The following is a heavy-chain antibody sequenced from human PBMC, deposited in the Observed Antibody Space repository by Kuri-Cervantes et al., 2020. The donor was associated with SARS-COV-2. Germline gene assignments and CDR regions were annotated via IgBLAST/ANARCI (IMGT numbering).Heavy chain of an antibody. D-gene: IGHD3-22*01. CDR3: AKDPWAVVVSGAFDT. J-gene: IGHJ3*02. Sequence: GESLKISCAASGFTFSSYGMHWVRQAPGKGLEWVSTINYNAESTYHADSVKGRFTISRDNSQNTLFLQMDNLRAEDTATYYCAKDPWAVVVSGAFDTWGQGTMVTVSS. V-gene: IGHV3-23*01. CDR2: INYNAEST. CDR1: GFTFSSYG.